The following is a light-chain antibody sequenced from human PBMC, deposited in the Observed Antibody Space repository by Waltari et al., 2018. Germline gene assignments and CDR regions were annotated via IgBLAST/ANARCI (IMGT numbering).Light chain of an antibody. V-gene: IGKV3-20*01. CDR1: QSIYSTY. CDR2: RAS. Sequence: EIVLTQSPGTLSLSPGVRATLPCRASQSIYSTYLAWYQQKPGQAPRLLIYRASNRATGVPDRFSGSGSGTDFTLTISRLEPEDFAVFYCQQYGSSPRTFGQGTTVEIK. J-gene: IGKJ1*01. CDR3: QQYGSSPRT.